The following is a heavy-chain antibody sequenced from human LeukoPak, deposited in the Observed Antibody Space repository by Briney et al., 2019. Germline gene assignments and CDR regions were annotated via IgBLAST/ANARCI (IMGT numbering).Heavy chain of an antibody. CDR3: ARWESGSYLVLDY. J-gene: IGHJ4*02. CDR1: GFTFSSYA. Sequence: GGSLRLSCAASGFTFSSYAMTWVRQAPGKGLEWVSYIGGSRSTIYYADSVKGRFTISRDNAKNSLYLQMDSLRDEDTAVYYCARWESGSYLVLDYWGQGTLVTVSS. D-gene: IGHD1-26*01. CDR2: IGGSRSTI. V-gene: IGHV3-48*02.